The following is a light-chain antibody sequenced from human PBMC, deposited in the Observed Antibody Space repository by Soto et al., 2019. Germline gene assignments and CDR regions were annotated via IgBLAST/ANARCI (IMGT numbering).Light chain of an antibody. CDR1: SGSIASNY. Sequence: NFMLTQPHSVSESPGKTVTISCTRSSGSIASNYVQWYQQRPGSAPTPVIYEDSQRPSGVPDRFSGSIDSSSNSDSLTISRRQTEDEADYYWESFGINNVVFGGGTQLTVL. V-gene: IGLV6-57*04. CDR3: ESFGINNVV. J-gene: IGLJ7*01. CDR2: EDS.